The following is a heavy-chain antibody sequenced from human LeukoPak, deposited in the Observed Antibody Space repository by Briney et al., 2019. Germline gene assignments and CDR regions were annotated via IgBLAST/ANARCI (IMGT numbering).Heavy chain of an antibody. V-gene: IGHV1-18*04. D-gene: IGHD2-2*02. CDR1: GYTFTGYY. CDR2: ISAYNGNT. CDR3: ARAVVVVPAAIRVDYYYMDV. Sequence: EASVKVSCKASGYTFTGYYMHWVRQAPGQGLEWMGWISAYNGNTNYAQKLQGRVTTTTDTSTSTAYMELRSLRSDDTAVYYCARAVVVVPAAIRVDYYYMDVWGKGTTVTVSS. J-gene: IGHJ6*03.